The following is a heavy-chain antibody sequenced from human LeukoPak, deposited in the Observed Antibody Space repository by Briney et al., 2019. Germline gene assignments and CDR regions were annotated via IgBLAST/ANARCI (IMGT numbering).Heavy chain of an antibody. CDR2: IGTAGDT. V-gene: IGHV3-13*01. CDR3: AKDRIDYYGSGSYFGRNFDY. D-gene: IGHD3-10*01. CDR1: GFTFSSYD. J-gene: IGHJ4*02. Sequence: GGSLRLSCAASGFTFSSYDMHWVRQATGKGLEWVSAIGTAGDTYYPGSVKGRFTISRENAKNSLYLQMNSLRAEDTAVYYCAKDRIDYYGSGSYFGRNFDYWGQGTLVTVPS.